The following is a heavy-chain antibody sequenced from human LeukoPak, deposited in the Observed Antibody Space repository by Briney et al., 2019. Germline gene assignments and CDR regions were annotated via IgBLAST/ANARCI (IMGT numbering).Heavy chain of an antibody. Sequence: GGSLRLSCAASGFSFGGFWMTWVRQPPGKGLEWVATIKYDGSEKYYVDSVKGRFIISRDNAKNSLYLQMNSLKDEDTAVYYCAKGSLMSPRPYYFDYWGQGTLVTVSS. CDR1: GFSFGGFW. J-gene: IGHJ4*02. CDR2: IKYDGSEK. D-gene: IGHD3-16*01. CDR3: AKGSLMSPRPYYFDY. V-gene: IGHV3-7*03.